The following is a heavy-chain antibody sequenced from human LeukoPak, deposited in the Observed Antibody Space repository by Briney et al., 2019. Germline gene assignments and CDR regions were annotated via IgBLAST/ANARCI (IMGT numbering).Heavy chain of an antibody. CDR2: INPNSGGT. CDR1: GYTFTGYY. Sequence: ASVKVSCKASGYTFTGYYMHWVRQAPGQGLEWMGWINPNSGGTNYAQKFQGWVTMTRDTSISTAYMELSRLRSDDTAVYYCARGVDTAMEDYYYYGMDVWGQGTTVTVSS. CDR3: ARGVDTAMEDYYYYGMDV. D-gene: IGHD5-18*01. V-gene: IGHV1-2*04. J-gene: IGHJ6*02.